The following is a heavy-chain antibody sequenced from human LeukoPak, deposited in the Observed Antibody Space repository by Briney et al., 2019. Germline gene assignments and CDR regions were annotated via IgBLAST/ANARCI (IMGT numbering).Heavy chain of an antibody. CDR3: AKDSVWFGDLLGGMDV. CDR2: ISYDGNDK. V-gene: IGHV3-30*04. Sequence: GGSLRLSCAASGFTFSSYSMHWVRQAPGKGLEWVAVISYDGNDKYYADSVKGRFTISRDISKNTLYLQMNTLRTEDTAAYYCAKDSVWFGDLLGGMDVWGQGTTVTVSS. CDR1: GFTFSSYS. J-gene: IGHJ6*02. D-gene: IGHD3-10*01.